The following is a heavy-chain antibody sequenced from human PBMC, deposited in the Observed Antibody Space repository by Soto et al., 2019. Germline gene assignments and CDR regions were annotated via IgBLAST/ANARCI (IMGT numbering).Heavy chain of an antibody. J-gene: IGHJ4*02. CDR1: GYPFTNYY. CDR3: ARSAPYDY. V-gene: IGHV1-46*01. CDR2: INPNGGST. Sequence: QVQLMQSGAEVKKPGASVRVSCKASGYPFTNYYVHWVRQAPGQGLELMGFINPNGGSTTYAQKFQGRFTVTTDTSTRTVYMQLSSLRSEDTAVFYCARSAPYDYWCQGTLVTVSS.